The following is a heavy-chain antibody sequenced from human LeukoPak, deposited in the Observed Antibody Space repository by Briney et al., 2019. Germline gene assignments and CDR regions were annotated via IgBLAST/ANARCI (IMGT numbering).Heavy chain of an antibody. CDR2: ISSSSSYI. J-gene: IGHJ4*02. V-gene: IGHV3-21*01. D-gene: IGHD3-9*01. CDR1: GFTFSSYS. CDR3: ARAPYDILTGYYEDYFDY. Sequence: KPGGSLRLSCAASGFTFSSYSMNWVRQAPGKGLEWVSSISSSSSYIYYADSVKGRFTTSRDNAKNSLYLQMNSLRAEDTAVYYCARAPYDILTGYYEDYFDYWGQGTLVTVSS.